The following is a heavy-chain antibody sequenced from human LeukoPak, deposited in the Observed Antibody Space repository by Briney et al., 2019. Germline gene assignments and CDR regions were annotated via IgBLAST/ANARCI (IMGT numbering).Heavy chain of an antibody. Sequence: ASVKVSCKASGYTFTGYHMHWVRPAPGQGLAWMGWIIPKSGDTSYAPNFEGRVTMTRDTSISTVYMELSSLRSDDTAVYYCARGPSSDGWFYWGQGTLVTVSS. D-gene: IGHD5-24*01. CDR3: ARGPSSDGWFY. V-gene: IGHV1-2*02. CDR1: GYTFTGYH. J-gene: IGHJ4*02. CDR2: IIPKSGDT.